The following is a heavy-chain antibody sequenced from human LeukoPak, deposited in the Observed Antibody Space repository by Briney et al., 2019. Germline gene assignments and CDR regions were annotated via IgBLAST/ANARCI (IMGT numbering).Heavy chain of an antibody. CDR3: AKDRSLYYYGSGISY. CDR2: IKQDGSEK. J-gene: IGHJ4*02. D-gene: IGHD3-10*01. Sequence: GGSLRLSCAASGFTFSSYWMSWVRQAPGKGLEWVANIKQDGSEKYYVDSVKGRFTISRDNAKNSLYLQMNSLRAEDTAVYYCAKDRSLYYYGSGISYWGQGTLVTVSS. CDR1: GFTFSSYW. V-gene: IGHV3-7*03.